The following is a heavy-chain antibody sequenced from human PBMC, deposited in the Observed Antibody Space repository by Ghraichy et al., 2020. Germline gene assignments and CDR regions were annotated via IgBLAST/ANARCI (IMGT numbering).Heavy chain of an antibody. Sequence: GGSLRLSCAASGFTFSSYSMNWVRQAPGKGLEWVSSISSSSSYIYYADSVKGRFTISRDNAKNSLYLQMNSLRAEDTAVYYCARDTAMLGKMVDYWGQGTLVTVSS. CDR2: ISSSSSYI. V-gene: IGHV3-21*01. J-gene: IGHJ4*02. D-gene: IGHD5-18*01. CDR3: ARDTAMLGKMVDY. CDR1: GFTFSSYS.